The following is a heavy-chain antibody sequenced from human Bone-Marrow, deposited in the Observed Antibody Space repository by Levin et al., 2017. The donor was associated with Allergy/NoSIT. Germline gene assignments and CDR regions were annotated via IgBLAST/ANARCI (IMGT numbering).Heavy chain of an antibody. CDR1: GFTFGDYA. CDR2: IRSKAYGGTT. J-gene: IGHJ4*02. V-gene: IGHV3-49*04. D-gene: IGHD3-9*01. Sequence: PGGSLRLSCTASGFTFGDYAMSWVRQAPGKGLEWVGFIRSKAYGGTTEYAASVKGRFTISRDDSKSIAYLQMNSLKTEDTAVYYCTRAHYDILTGPHFDYWGQGTLVTVSS. CDR3: TRAHYDILTGPHFDY.